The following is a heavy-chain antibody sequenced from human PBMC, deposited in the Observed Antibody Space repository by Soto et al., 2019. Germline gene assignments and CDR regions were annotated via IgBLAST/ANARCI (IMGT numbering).Heavy chain of an antibody. CDR3: ARGVGSGSYYNQYIWFDP. Sequence: QVQLVQSGGEVKKPGASVKVSCKASGYTFTNYGISWVRQAPGQGLEWMGWINVYNGNTKYAQKVQGRVTMTTDTSTSTAYMELRSLRSDDTAVYYCARGVGSGSYYNQYIWFDPWGQGNLVTVSS. J-gene: IGHJ5*02. V-gene: IGHV1-18*01. D-gene: IGHD3-10*01. CDR2: INVYNGNT. CDR1: GYTFTNYG.